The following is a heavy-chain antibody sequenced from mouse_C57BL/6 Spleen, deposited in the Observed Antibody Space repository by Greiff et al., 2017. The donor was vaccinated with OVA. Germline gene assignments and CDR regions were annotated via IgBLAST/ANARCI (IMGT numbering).Heavy chain of an antibody. CDR3: ARETTVVAGDY. V-gene: IGHV5-4*01. CDR2: ISDGGSYT. CDR1: GFTFSSYA. Sequence: EVMLVESGGGLVKPGGSLKLSCAASGFTFSSYAMSWVRQTPEKRLEWVATISDGGSYTYYPDNVKGRFTISRDNAKNNLYLQMSHLKSEDTAMYYCARETTVVAGDYWGQGTTLTVSS. D-gene: IGHD1-1*01. J-gene: IGHJ2*01.